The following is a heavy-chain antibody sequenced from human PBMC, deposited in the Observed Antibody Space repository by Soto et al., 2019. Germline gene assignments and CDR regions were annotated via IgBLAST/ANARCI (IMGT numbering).Heavy chain of an antibody. D-gene: IGHD3-10*01. CDR2: ISGSGGST. CDR1: GFTFSSYA. V-gene: IGHV3-23*01. CDR3: ANQEGFYGSGSYRNNWFDP. J-gene: IGHJ5*02. Sequence: LRLSCAASGFTFSSYAMSWVRQAPGKGLEWVSAISGSGGSTYYADSVKGRFTISRDNSKNTLYLQMNSLRAGDTAVYYCANQEGFYGSGSYRNNWFDPWGQGTLVTVSS.